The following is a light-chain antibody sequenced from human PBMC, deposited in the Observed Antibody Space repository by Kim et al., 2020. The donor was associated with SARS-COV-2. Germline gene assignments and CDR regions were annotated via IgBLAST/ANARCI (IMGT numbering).Light chain of an antibody. CDR1: KLGDKY. CDR2: QDS. CDR3: QAWDSSTEV. J-gene: IGLJ1*01. V-gene: IGLV3-1*01. Sequence: SVSPGQTASITCSGDKLGDKYACWYQQKPGQSPVLVNYQDSKRPSGIPERFSGSNSGNTATLTISGTQAMDEADYYCQAWDSSTEVFGTGTKVTVL.